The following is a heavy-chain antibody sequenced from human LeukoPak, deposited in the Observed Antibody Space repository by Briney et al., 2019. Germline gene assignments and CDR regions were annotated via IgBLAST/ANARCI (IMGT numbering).Heavy chain of an antibody. D-gene: IGHD3-3*01. Sequence: SETLSLTCTVSGGSISSYYWTWIRQPPGKGLECIGYIYYGGSTNYNPSLKSRVTISVDTSKNRFSLKLSSVTAADTAVYYCARTITLFGVGTRGYFDLWGRGTLVTVSS. CDR3: ARTITLFGVGTRGYFDL. V-gene: IGHV4-59*01. CDR2: IYYGGST. J-gene: IGHJ2*01. CDR1: GGSISSYY.